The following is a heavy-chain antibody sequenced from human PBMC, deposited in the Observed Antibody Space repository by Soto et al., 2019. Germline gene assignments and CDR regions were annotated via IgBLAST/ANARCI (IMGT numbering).Heavy chain of an antibody. CDR3: TSPPTTTVLGYCSGGSCYSSDY. CDR2: IRSKANSYAT. CDR1: GFTFSGSA. Sequence: GGSLRLSCAASGFTFSGSAMHWVRQASGKGLEWVGRIRSKANSYATAYAASVKGRFTISRDDSKNTAYLQMNSLKTEETVVYYCTSPPTTTVLGYCSGGSCYSSDYWGQGTLVTVSS. D-gene: IGHD2-15*01. V-gene: IGHV3-73*01. J-gene: IGHJ4*02.